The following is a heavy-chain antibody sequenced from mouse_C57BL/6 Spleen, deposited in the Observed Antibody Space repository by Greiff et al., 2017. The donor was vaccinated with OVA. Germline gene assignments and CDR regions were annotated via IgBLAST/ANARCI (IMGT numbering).Heavy chain of an antibody. CDR2: IYPGSGST. CDR3: ASTGDYYFDD. V-gene: IGHV1-55*01. J-gene: IGHJ2*01. Sequence: QVQLQQPGAELVKPGASVKMSCKASGYTFTSYWITWVKPRPGQGLEWIGDIYPGSGSTNYNEKFKSKATLTVDTSSSTAYMQLSSLTAEDAAVYYCASTGDYYFDDWGQGTTLTVSS. D-gene: IGHD4-1*01. CDR1: GYTFTSYW.